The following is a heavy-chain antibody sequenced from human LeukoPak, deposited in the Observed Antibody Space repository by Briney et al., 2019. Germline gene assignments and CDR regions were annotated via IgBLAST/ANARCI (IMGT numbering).Heavy chain of an antibody. CDR2: FDPEDGET. V-gene: IGHV1-24*01. CDR3: ATGNYYGSGSLVY. Sequence: ASVKVSCKVSGYTLTELSMQWVRQAPGKGLEWMGGFDPEDGETIYAQKFRGRVTMTEDTSTDTAYMELSSLRSEDTAVYYCATGNYYGSGSLVYWGQGTLVTVSS. CDR1: GYTLTELS. J-gene: IGHJ4*02. D-gene: IGHD3-10*01.